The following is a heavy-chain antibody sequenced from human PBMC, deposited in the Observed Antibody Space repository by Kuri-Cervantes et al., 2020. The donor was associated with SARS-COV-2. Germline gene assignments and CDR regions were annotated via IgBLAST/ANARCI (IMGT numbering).Heavy chain of an antibody. D-gene: IGHD6-19*01. CDR2: INHSGST. Sequence: SETLSLTCAVYGGSFSGYYWSWIRQPPGKGLEWIGEINHSGSTNYNPSLKSRVTIAVDTSKNQFSLKLSSVTAADTAVYYCARVVVAGGRFDPWGQGTLVTVSS. V-gene: IGHV4-34*01. CDR3: ARVVVAGGRFDP. J-gene: IGHJ5*02. CDR1: GGSFSGYY.